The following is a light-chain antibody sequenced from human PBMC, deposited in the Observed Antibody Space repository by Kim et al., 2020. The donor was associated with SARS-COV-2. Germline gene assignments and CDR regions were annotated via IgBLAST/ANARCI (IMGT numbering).Light chain of an antibody. CDR1: SSNIGSNT. V-gene: IGLV1-44*01. CDR3: AAWEDTLVGRV. Sequence: ELTQPPSASGTPGQRVAISCSGSSSNIGSNTVNWYQQLPGTAPKLLISRNNQRPSGAPDRFSASKSGTSASLAISDLQSEDEADYYCAAWEDTLVGRVFGGGTKVTVL. CDR2: RNN. J-gene: IGLJ3*02.